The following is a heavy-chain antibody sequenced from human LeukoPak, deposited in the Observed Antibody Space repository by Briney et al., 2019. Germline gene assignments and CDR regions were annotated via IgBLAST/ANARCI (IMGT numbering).Heavy chain of an antibody. Sequence: PGGSVRLSCAASGFTFSSYAMHWVRQAPGKGLEWVAVISYDGSNKYYADSVKGRFTISRDNSKNTLYLQMNSLRAEDTAVYYCAKPFYYDSSGYYYVGFDYWGQGTLVTVSS. D-gene: IGHD3-22*01. J-gene: IGHJ4*02. CDR3: AKPFYYDSSGYYYVGFDY. V-gene: IGHV3-30-3*02. CDR2: ISYDGSNK. CDR1: GFTFSSYA.